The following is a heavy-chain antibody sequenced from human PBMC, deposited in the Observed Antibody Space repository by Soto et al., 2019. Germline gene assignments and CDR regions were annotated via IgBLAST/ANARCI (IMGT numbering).Heavy chain of an antibody. CDR3: ARGGQYSSSSGTRLRLSYYYSGIDV. CDR2: IIPIFGTA. D-gene: IGHD6-6*01. V-gene: IGHV1-69*13. J-gene: IGHJ6*02. CDR1: GGTFSSYA. Sequence: SVKVSCKASGGTFSSYAISWVRQAPGQGLEWMGGIIPIFGTANYAQKFQGRVTITADESTSTAYMELSSLRSEDTAVYYCARGGQYSSSSGTRLRLSYYYSGIDVWGQGTTVTVYS.